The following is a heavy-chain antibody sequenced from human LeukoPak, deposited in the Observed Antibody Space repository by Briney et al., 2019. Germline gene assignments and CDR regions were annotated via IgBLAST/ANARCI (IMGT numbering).Heavy chain of an antibody. CDR3: AKGTTVVNPLLSD. Sequence: GGSPRLSCAASGFTFSSYAMNWVRQAPGKGLEWVSAISGSGGSTYYADSVKGRFTISRDNSKNTLYLEMNSLRAEDTAVYYCAKGTTVVNPLLSDWGLGTLVTVSS. CDR1: GFTFSSYA. CDR2: ISGSGGST. V-gene: IGHV3-23*01. D-gene: IGHD4-23*01. J-gene: IGHJ4*02.